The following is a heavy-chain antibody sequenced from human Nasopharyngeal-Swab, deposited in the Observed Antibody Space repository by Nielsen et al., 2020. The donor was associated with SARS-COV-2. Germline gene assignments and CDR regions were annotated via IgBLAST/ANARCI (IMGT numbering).Heavy chain of an antibody. CDR3: ARVFGDILTGSILPKGFAY. V-gene: IGHV1-46*01. Sequence: ASVKVSCKASGYTFTSYYMHWVRQAPGQGLEWMGIINPSGGSTSYAQKFQGRVTMTRDTSTSTVYMELSSLRSEDTAVYYCARVFGDILTGSILPKGFAYWGQGTLVTVSS. CDR2: INPSGGST. J-gene: IGHJ4*02. CDR1: GYTFTSYY. D-gene: IGHD3-9*01.